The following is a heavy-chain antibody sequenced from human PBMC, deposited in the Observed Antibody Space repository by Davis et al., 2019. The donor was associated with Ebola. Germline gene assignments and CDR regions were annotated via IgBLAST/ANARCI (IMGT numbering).Heavy chain of an antibody. D-gene: IGHD3-10*01. CDR2: ISAYNGNT. Sequence: ASVKVSCKAFGYTFTSYGISWVRQAPGQGPEWMGWISAYNGNTNYAQKLQGRVTMTTDTSTSTAYMELRSLRSDDTAVYYCARDVEVVGIAAGSYLYYYYGMDVWGQGTTVTVSS. J-gene: IGHJ6*02. CDR3: ARDVEVVGIAAGSYLYYYYGMDV. CDR1: GYTFTSYG. V-gene: IGHV1-18*01.